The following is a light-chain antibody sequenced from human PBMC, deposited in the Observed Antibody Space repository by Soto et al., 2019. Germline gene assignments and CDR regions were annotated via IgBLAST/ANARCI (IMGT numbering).Light chain of an antibody. CDR1: SGHRSNM. CDR3: ETWDSNTWV. V-gene: IGLV4-60*03. J-gene: IGLJ3*02. CDR2: LEGSGTY. Sequence: QPVLTQSSSASASLGSSVRLTCTLSSGHRSNMIAWHQHQPGQAPRYLMKLEGSGTYNKGSGTPGRFSGSSSGADRYLTISDVQSEDEATYYCETWDSNTWVFGGGTQLTVL.